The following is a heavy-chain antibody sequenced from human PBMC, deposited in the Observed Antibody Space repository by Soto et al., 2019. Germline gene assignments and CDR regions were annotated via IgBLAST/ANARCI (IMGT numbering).Heavy chain of an antibody. CDR1: GFTFSSDA. V-gene: IGHV3-23*01. J-gene: IGHJ4*02. CDR2: IRGSGGST. CDR3: AKEGGLQLREFDY. Sequence: EVQLLEYGGGLVQPGGSLRLSCAASGFTFSSDAMSWVRQAPGKGLEWVSAIRGSGGSTYYADYVKGRFTISRDNSKNTVYLQMNSLRAEDTAVYYCAKEGGLQLREFDYWGQGTLVTVSS. D-gene: IGHD5-12*01.